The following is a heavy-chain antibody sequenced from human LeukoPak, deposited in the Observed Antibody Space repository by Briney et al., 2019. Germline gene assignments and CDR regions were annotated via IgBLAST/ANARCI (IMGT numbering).Heavy chain of an antibody. Sequence: ASVKVSCKASGYTFTSYGISWVRQAPGQGLEWMGGIIPIFGTANYAQKFQGRVTITADKSTSTAYMELSSLRSEDTAVYYCARDLLPRQQLVRDWFDPWGQGTLVTVSS. V-gene: IGHV1-69*06. D-gene: IGHD6-13*01. CDR3: ARDLLPRQQLVRDWFDP. J-gene: IGHJ5*02. CDR1: GYTFTSYG. CDR2: IIPIFGTA.